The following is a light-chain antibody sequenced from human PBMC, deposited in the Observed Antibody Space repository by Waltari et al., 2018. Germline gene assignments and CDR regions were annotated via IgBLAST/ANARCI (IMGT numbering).Light chain of an antibody. CDR1: QGVGSY. J-gene: IGKJ1*01. V-gene: IGKV1-8*01. Sequence: AIRLTQSPSSIAASTGDRVTITCRASQGVGSYLAWYQQKSGSAPKFLLYASSSLEAEVPSRFGGSGSGTDFTLTISCLQSEDFASYFCQQYYSYPVTFGQGTRV. CDR3: QQYYSYPVT. CDR2: ASS.